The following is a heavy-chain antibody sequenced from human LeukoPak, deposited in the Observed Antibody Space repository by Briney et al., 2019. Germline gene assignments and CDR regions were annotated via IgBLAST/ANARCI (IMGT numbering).Heavy chain of an antibody. Sequence: GGSLRLSCAASGFTLSRYSMNWVSQAPGKGLEWVSSISSGSSYIYYADSVKGRFTISRDNAKNSLYLQMNSLRAEDTAVYYCAELGITMIGGVWGKGTTVTISS. CDR3: AELGITMIGGV. D-gene: IGHD3-10*02. J-gene: IGHJ6*04. CDR1: GFTLSRYS. CDR2: ISSGSSYI. V-gene: IGHV3-21*01.